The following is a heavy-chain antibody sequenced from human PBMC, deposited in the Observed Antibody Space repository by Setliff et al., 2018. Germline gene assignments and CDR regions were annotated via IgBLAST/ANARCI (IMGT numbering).Heavy chain of an antibody. Sequence: TGGSLRLSCAASGFTFSSNNMHWVRQAPGKGLEWVSCISNSGSTIYYADSVKGRFTISRDNAKNTLDLQMNSLRAEDSAMYYCTRGTFSDFWSGDYYDYWGQGTLVTVSS. CDR1: GFTFSSNN. D-gene: IGHD3-3*01. J-gene: IGHJ4*02. V-gene: IGHV3-48*01. CDR2: ISNSGSTI. CDR3: TRGTFSDFWSGDYYDY.